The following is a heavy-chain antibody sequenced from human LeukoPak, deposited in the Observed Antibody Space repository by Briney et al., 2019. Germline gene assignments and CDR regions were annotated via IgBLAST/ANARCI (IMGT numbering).Heavy chain of an antibody. CDR1: GGSISRGNYY. Sequence: SETLSLTCTVSGGSISRGNYYWTWIRQHPGKGLEWIGYIFYNGSTNYHPSLKIRVTISVDTSKNQFSLKLSSVTAADTAVYYCAREESMVRGASWFDPWGQGTLVTVSS. D-gene: IGHD3-10*01. CDR3: AREESMVRGASWFDP. CDR2: IFYNGST. J-gene: IGHJ5*02. V-gene: IGHV4-61*01.